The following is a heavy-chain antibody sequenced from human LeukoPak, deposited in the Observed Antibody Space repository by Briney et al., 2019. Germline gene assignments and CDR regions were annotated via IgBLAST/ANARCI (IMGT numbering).Heavy chain of an antibody. D-gene: IGHD3-10*01. V-gene: IGHV5-10-1*01. Sequence: GESPKISCKGSGYSFTSYWISWVRQMPGKGQEWMGRIDPSDSYTNYSPSFQGHVTISADKSISTAYLQWSSLKASDTAMYYCARDLGYYGSGSSRFDPWGQGTLVTVSS. CDR3: ARDLGYYGSGSSRFDP. J-gene: IGHJ5*02. CDR2: IDPSDSYT. CDR1: GYSFTSYW.